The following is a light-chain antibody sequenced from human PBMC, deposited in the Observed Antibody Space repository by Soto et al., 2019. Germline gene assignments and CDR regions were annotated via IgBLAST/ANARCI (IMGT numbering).Light chain of an antibody. CDR1: QSVSRY. CDR3: HQRSNWPLT. V-gene: IGKV3-11*01. Sequence: ELVLAQSPGTLSLSPGGSATLSCRASQSVSRYLAWYQQKPGQALRLLIYDASKRATGIPARFSGSGSGTDFTLTISSLEPEDFAIYYCHQRSNWPLTFGGGTSLEIK. CDR2: DAS. J-gene: IGKJ4*01.